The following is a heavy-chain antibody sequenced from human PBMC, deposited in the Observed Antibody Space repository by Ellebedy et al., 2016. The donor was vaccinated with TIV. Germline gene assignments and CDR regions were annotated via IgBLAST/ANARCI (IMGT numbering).Heavy chain of an antibody. CDR3: AKDTLGHHGMDV. V-gene: IGHV3-23*01. CDR2: VSASGEST. J-gene: IGHJ6*02. CDR1: RFTLSSFC. D-gene: IGHD1-26*01. Sequence: GGSLRLSCVASRFTLSSFCMVWVRQAPGKGLEWVSFVSASGESTLYADSVKGRVTISRDKSKNTVYLQMSSLRADDTAVYYCAKDTLGHHGMDVWGQGTTVTVSS.